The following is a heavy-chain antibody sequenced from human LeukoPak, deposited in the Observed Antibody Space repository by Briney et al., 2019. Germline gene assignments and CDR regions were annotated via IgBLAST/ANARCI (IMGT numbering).Heavy chain of an antibody. CDR1: GGSISSGGYS. CDR2: IYYSGST. CDR3: ARASYGDYLDY. V-gene: IGHV4-30-4*07. D-gene: IGHD4-17*01. J-gene: IGHJ4*02. Sequence: SETLSLTCAVSGGSISSGGYSWSWIRQPPGKGLEWIGYIYYSGSTYYNPSLKSRVTISVDTSKNQFSLKLSSVTAADTAVYYCARASYGDYLDYWGQGTLVTVSS.